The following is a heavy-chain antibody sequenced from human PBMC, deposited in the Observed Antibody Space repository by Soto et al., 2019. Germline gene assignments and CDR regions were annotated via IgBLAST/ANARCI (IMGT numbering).Heavy chain of an antibody. CDR3: ATESGSTYGYFDH. V-gene: IGHV4-30-4*01. CDR2: ISNSGST. CDR1: GGSVTSDEDY. J-gene: IGHJ4*02. Sequence: SETLSLTCTVSGGSVTSDEDYWTWIRQSPGKGLEWIGYISNSGSTGYNPSLKTRLSTSVDRSKNQFTLRLTSVTAADTAVYFCATESGSTYGYFDHWGQGTQVTVSS. D-gene: IGHD5-18*01.